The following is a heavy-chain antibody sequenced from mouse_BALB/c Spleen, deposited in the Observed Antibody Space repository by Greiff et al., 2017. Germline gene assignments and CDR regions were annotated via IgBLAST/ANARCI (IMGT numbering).Heavy chain of an antibody. V-gene: IGHV5-4*02. CDR1: GFTFSDYY. D-gene: IGHD3-1*01. Sequence: EVKLVESGGGLVKPGGSLKLSCAASGFTFSDYYMYWVRQTPEKRLEWVATISDGGSYTYYPDSVKGRFTISRDNAKNNLYLQMSSLKSEDTAMYYCARERGRVGLRGAMDYWGQGTSVTVSS. J-gene: IGHJ4*01. CDR3: ARERGRVGLRGAMDY. CDR2: ISDGGSYT.